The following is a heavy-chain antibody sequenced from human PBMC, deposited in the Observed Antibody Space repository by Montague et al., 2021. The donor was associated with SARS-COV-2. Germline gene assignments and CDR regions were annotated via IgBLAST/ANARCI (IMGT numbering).Heavy chain of an antibody. D-gene: IGHD3-22*01. CDR2: IYYSGST. Sequence: TLSLTCTVSGGSISSGGYYWSWIRQPPGKGLEWIGYIYYSGSTYYNPSLKSRVTISVDTSKNQFSLKLSFVTAADTAVYYCARVQGITMIVVVIGAFDIWGQGTMVTVSS. V-gene: IGHV4-31*03. J-gene: IGHJ3*02. CDR1: GGSISSGGYY. CDR3: ARVQGITMIVVVIGAFDI.